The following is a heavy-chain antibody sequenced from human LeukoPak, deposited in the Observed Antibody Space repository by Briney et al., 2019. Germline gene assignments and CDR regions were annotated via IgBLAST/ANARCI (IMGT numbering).Heavy chain of an antibody. V-gene: IGHV4-39*01. CDR2: IYYIGST. Sequence: SETLSLTCPVPGCPISSISYYGAGIRQPPGKGREWTGGIYYIGSTYYNPSLKSRVTISVDTSKNQFSLKLSSVTAADTAVYYCARRYGSGSYYPLGYYMDVWGKGTTVTVSS. CDR1: GCPISSISYY. D-gene: IGHD3-10*01. CDR3: ARRYGSGSYYPLGYYMDV. J-gene: IGHJ6*03.